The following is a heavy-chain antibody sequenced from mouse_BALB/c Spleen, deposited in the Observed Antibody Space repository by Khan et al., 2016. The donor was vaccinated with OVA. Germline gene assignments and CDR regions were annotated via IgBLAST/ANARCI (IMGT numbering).Heavy chain of an antibody. Sequence: QVQLKESGPGLVAPSQSLSITCTISGFSLTNYGVHWVRQPPGKGLEWLVVIWSDGSTTYYSALKSRLIISKDNSKSQVFLKMNSLQSEDTAVYFCARQHCDHYNLMDYWGQGTSVTVSS. CDR1: GFSLTNYG. V-gene: IGHV2-6-1*01. CDR3: ARQHCDHYNLMDY. J-gene: IGHJ4*01. CDR2: IWSDGST.